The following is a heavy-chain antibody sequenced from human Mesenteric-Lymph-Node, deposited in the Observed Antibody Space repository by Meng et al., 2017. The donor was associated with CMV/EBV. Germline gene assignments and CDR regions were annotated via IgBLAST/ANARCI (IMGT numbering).Heavy chain of an antibody. D-gene: IGHD3-10*01. V-gene: IGHV2-5*01. Sequence: SGGGIGWLRPPPQRALGWLALIYWNDNKRYSPSLKTRLTITTDTSRNQVVLTMTSMDPVDTATYYCANSPYASENLLIWFDPWGQGTLVTVSS. CDR3: ANSPYASENLLIWFDP. J-gene: IGHJ5*02. CDR2: IYWNDNK. CDR1: SGGG.